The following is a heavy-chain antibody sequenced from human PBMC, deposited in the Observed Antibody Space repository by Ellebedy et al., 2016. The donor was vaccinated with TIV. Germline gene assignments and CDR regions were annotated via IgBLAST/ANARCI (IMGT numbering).Heavy chain of an antibody. Sequence: MPSETLSLTCTVSGGSISSRSYYWGWIGQSPGKGLEWIGNIYYSGSTYYNPSLKSRVNISVDPSKNQFSLRLSSVTAADTAVYYCARLPGEDSRGYYFDHWGQGTLVTVSS. D-gene: IGHD3-22*01. V-gene: IGHV4-39*01. CDR2: IYYSGST. J-gene: IGHJ4*02. CDR1: GGSISSRSYY. CDR3: ARLPGEDSRGYYFDH.